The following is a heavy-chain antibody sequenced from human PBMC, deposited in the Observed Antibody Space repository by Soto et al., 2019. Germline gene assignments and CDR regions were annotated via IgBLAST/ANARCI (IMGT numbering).Heavy chain of an antibody. Sequence: EVQLVESGGGLVKPGGSLRLSCAASGFTFSSYSMNWVRQAPGKGLEWVSSISSSSSYIYYADSVKGRFTISRDNAKNSMYLQMNSLRAEDTAVYYCARGLRAGTGYWGQGTLVTVSS. D-gene: IGHD6-19*01. V-gene: IGHV3-21*01. J-gene: IGHJ4*02. CDR3: ARGLRAGTGY. CDR2: ISSSSSYI. CDR1: GFTFSSYS.